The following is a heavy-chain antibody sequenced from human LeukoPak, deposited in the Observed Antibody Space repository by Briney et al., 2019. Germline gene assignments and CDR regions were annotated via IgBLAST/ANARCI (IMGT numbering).Heavy chain of an antibody. CDR3: VRHRHSSSWYVDY. CDR1: GGSIGSYY. CDR2: IYYSGST. Sequence: SETLSLTCTVSGGSIGSYYWSWIRQPPGKGLEWIGYIYYSGSTNYNPSLKSRVTISVDTSKNQFSLKLSSVTAADTAVYYCVRHRHSSSWYVDYWGQGTLVTVSS. V-gene: IGHV4-59*08. J-gene: IGHJ4*02. D-gene: IGHD6-13*01.